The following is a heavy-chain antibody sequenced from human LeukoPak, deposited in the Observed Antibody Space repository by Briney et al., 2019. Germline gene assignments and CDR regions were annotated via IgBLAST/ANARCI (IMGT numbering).Heavy chain of an antibody. Sequence: PSETLSLTCTVSDGSVSSVGYYWGWIRQPPGKGLEWIGEINHSGSTNYNPSLKSRVTISVDTSKNQFSLKLSSVTAADTAVYYCAFRGYSGSRARGNFDYWGQGTLVTVSS. J-gene: IGHJ4*02. CDR1: DGSVSSVGYY. V-gene: IGHV4-39*07. D-gene: IGHD5-12*01. CDR2: INHSGST. CDR3: AFRGYSGSRARGNFDY.